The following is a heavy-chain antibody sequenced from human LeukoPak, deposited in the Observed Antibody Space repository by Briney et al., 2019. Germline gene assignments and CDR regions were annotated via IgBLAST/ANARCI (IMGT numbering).Heavy chain of an antibody. CDR2: IYPGYSDA. Sequence: GESLKISCKISGYRMTNNWIGWVRQVPGKGLEWMGLIYPGYSDAKYSPSFQGQVTLSVDTSISTAYLQLGGLRASDTAIYYCVRFALSSSLDHWGQGTLVTVSS. CDR3: VRFALSSSLDH. J-gene: IGHJ5*02. D-gene: IGHD6-13*01. V-gene: IGHV5-51*01. CDR1: GYRMTNNW.